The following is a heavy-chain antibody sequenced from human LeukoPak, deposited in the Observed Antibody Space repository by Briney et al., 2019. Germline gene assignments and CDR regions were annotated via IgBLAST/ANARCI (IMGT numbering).Heavy chain of an antibody. CDR2: IYYSGST. V-gene: IGHV4-59*01. D-gene: IGHD3-22*01. Sequence: SEILSLTCTVSGGSISSYYWSWIRQPPGKGLEWIGYIYYSGSTNYNPSLKSRVTISVDTSKNQFSLKLSSVTAADTAVYYCARYGIVVALADAFDIWGQGTMVTVSS. CDR3: ARYGIVVALADAFDI. CDR1: GGSISSYY. J-gene: IGHJ3*02.